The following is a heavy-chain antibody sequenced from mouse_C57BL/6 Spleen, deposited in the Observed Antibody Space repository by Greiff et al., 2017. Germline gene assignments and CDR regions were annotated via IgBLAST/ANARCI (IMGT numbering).Heavy chain of an antibody. CDR1: GFTFSSYA. J-gene: IGHJ3*01. D-gene: IGHD2-4*01. Sequence: DVHLVESGGGLVKPGGSLKLSCAASGFTFSSYAMSWVRQTPEKRLEWVATISDCGSYTYYPHNVKGRFTISRDNAKNNLYLQMSNLKSEDTAMYYCARDGDDYGEVGAGFAYWGQGTLVTVSA. V-gene: IGHV5-4*01. CDR2: ISDCGSYT. CDR3: ARDGDDYGEVGAGFAY.